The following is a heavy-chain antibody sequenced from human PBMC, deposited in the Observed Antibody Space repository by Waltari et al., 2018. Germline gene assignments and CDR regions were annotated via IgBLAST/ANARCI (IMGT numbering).Heavy chain of an antibody. J-gene: IGHJ4*02. Sequence: QVQLVESGGGVVQPGGSLRLSCAASGFTFSSYGMHWVRQAPGKGLGWVAFIRYDGRNKYYADSVKGRFTISRDNSKNTLYLQMNSLRAEDTAVYYCAKDPGYYYDSSGYYNAYWGQGTLVTVSS. D-gene: IGHD3-22*01. CDR3: AKDPGYYYDSSGYYNAY. CDR2: IRYDGRNK. CDR1: GFTFSSYG. V-gene: IGHV3-30*02.